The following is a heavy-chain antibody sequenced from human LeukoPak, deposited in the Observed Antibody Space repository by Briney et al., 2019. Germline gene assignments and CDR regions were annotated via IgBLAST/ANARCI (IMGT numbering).Heavy chain of an antibody. J-gene: IGHJ4*02. V-gene: IGHV3-23*01. CDR2: ISGSGDRT. Sequence: GGSLRLSCAASGFTFSNYAMSWVRQAPGKGLEWVSLISGSGDRTFYADSVKGRFTISRDNSKNTLYLQVSSLRAEDTAVYYCATKQSDYWGQGTLVTVSS. D-gene: IGHD6-19*01. CDR3: ATKQSDY. CDR1: GFTFSNYA.